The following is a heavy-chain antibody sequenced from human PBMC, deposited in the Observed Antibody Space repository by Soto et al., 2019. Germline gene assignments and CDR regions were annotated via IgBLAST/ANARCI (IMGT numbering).Heavy chain of an antibody. V-gene: IGHV3-30*18. D-gene: IGHD3-3*01. J-gene: IGHJ6*02. CDR1: GFTFSSYG. CDR2: ISYDGSNK. Sequence: GGSLRLSCAASGFTFSSYGMHWVRQAPGKGLEWVAVISYDGSNKYYADSVKGRFTISRDNSKNTLYLQMNSLRAEDTAVYYCAKEVDFWSGYYTGLRYYYGMDVWGQGTKVTVSS. CDR3: AKEVDFWSGYYTGLRYYYGMDV.